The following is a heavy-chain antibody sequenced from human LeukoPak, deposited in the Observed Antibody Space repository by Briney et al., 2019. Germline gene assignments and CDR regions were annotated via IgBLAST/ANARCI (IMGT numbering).Heavy chain of an antibody. J-gene: IGHJ4*02. D-gene: IGHD6-13*01. CDR1: GGSFSGYY. V-gene: IGHV4-34*01. CDR2: INHSGST. CDR3: AREGGIAAAGIFDY. Sequence: SETLSLTCAVYGGSFSGYYWSWIRQPPGKGLEWIGEINHSGSTSYNPSLKSRVTISVDTSKNQFSLKLSSVTAADTAVYYCAREGGIAAAGIFDYWGQGTLVTVSS.